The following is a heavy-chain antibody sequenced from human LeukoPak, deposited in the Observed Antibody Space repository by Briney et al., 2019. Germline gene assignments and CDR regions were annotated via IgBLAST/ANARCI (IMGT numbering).Heavy chain of an antibody. CDR1: GYTSTGYY. J-gene: IGHJ6*03. D-gene: IGHD4-11*01. V-gene: IGHV1-2*02. CDR3: ARGTTVTSYYYYYYMDV. CDR2: INPNSGGT. Sequence: GASVKVSCKASGYTSTGYYMHWVRQAPGQGLELMGWINPNSGGTNYAQKFQGRVTMTRDTSISTAYMELSSLRSEDTAVYYCARGTTVTSYYYYYYMDVWGKGTTVTVSS.